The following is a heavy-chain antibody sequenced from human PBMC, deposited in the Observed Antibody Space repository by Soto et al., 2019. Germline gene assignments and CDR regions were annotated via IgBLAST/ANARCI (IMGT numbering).Heavy chain of an antibody. CDR2: MNPNSGNT. D-gene: IGHD6-13*01. J-gene: IGHJ4*02. CDR3: ARGRSTSWFSDY. Sequence: QVQLVQSGAEVKKPGASVKVSCKTSGYTFTSYDINWVRQATGHGLEWMGWMNPNSGNTGYAQNLQGRVTMTRNTSISTAYMELSGLRSDDTAVHYCARGRSTSWFSDYWGQGTLVTVSS. CDR1: GYTFTSYD. V-gene: IGHV1-8*01.